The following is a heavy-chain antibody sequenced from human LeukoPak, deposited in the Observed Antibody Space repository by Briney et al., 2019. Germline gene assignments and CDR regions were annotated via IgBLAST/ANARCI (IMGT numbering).Heavy chain of an antibody. V-gene: IGHV4-61*01. J-gene: IGHJ4*02. CDR3: ARGPTLTSDY. CDR2: IYYSGST. D-gene: IGHD4-17*01. CDR1: GGSVSSRSHY. Sequence: SETLSLTCTVSGGSVSSRSHYWSWIRQPPGKGLEWIGYIYYSGSTSYNPSLKSRVTISVDTSKNQFSLSLSSVTAADTAVYYCARGPTLTSDYWGQGTLVTVSS.